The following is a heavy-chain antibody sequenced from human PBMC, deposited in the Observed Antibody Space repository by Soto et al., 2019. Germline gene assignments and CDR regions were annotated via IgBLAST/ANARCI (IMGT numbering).Heavy chain of an antibody. D-gene: IGHD2-2*01. CDR3: ARMGYYSSAGEKESLQH. CDR2: IWYDGRNQ. V-gene: IGHV3-33*01. J-gene: IGHJ1*01. Sequence: QVQLVESGGGVVQPGRSLRLSCAASGFTFSSYGMHWVRQATGKWLEWVAVIWYDGRNQYYVDAVMGRFTISRDNSKNELDLQMNSMRAEDTAVYYCARMGYYSSAGEKESLQHWGQGTPVTVSS. CDR1: GFTFSSYG.